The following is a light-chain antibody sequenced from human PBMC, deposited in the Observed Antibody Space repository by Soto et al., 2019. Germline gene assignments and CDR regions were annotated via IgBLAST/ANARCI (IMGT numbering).Light chain of an antibody. J-gene: IGLJ3*02. CDR1: RSDVGGYDY. Sequence: ALTQPRSVSGSPGQSVTISCTGTRSDVGGYDYVSWYQQHPGKAPKLMIFHVSERPSGVPDRFSGSKSGNTASLTISGLQAEDEADYYCSSFAGSTVRLFGGGTKVTVL. V-gene: IGLV2-11*01. CDR3: SSFAGSTVRL. CDR2: HVS.